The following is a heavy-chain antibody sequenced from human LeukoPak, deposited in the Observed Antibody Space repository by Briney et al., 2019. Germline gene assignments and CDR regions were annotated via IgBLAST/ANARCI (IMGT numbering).Heavy chain of an antibody. J-gene: IGHJ4*02. Sequence: PGGSLRLSCVVSGLMFNNYWMSWVRLAPGKGLEWVATIRQDGSDKYFLDSVRGRFTISRDNAENSLYLQMNSLRAEDTAVYYCARDKGFGGSSFDYWGQGTLVTVSS. CDR2: IRQDGSDK. CDR1: GLMFNNYW. V-gene: IGHV3-7*01. CDR3: ARDKGFGGSSFDY. D-gene: IGHD3-10*01.